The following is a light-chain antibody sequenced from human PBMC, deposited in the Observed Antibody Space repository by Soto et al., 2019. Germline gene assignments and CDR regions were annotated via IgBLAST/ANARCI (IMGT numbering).Light chain of an antibody. V-gene: IGKV3-20*01. CDR3: QQYGSSRGT. J-gene: IGKJ1*01. Sequence: ETVFTQSPCTLSLSPVERSTLSCGASQSVSSSYLAWYQQKPGQAPSLLMYGASRRATGIPERFSGSGSGTDFTLTISRLEPEDFAVYYCQQYGSSRGTFGQGTKVDIK. CDR2: GAS. CDR1: QSVSSSY.